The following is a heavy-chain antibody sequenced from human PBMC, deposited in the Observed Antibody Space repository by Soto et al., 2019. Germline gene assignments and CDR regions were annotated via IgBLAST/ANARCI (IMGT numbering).Heavy chain of an antibody. CDR1: GGSISSGDYY. D-gene: IGHD6-19*01. CDR3: AREESSGWPYNWFDP. CDR2: IYYSGST. Sequence: PSETLSLTCTVSGGSISSGDYYWSWIRQPPGKGLEWIGYIYYSGSTYYNPSLKSRVTISVDTSKNQFSLKLSSVTAADTAVYYCAREESSGWPYNWFDPWGQGTLVTVSS. J-gene: IGHJ5*02. V-gene: IGHV4-30-4*01.